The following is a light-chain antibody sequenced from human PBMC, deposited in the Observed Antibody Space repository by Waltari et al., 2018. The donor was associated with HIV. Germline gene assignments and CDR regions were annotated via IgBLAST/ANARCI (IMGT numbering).Light chain of an antibody. J-gene: IGLJ3*02. V-gene: IGLV7-46*01. CDR3: LLYVDGARV. Sequence: QAVVTQEPSLTVSPVGTVTLTCGSSTGTVTSGHFPYWFQHKHGQAPKTLIFDTNKKYSWTPVRFSGSRLGGKAALTISGAQPEDEAEYYCLLYVDGARVYGGGTRLTVL. CDR2: DTN. CDR1: TGTVTSGHF.